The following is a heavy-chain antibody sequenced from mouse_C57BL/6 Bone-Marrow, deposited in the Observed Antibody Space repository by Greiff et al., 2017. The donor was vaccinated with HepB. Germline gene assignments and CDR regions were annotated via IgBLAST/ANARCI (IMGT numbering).Heavy chain of an antibody. CDR3: ARHNWDGYFDV. D-gene: IGHD4-1*01. CDR1: GFTFSDYY. CDR2: ISNGGGST. Sequence: DVKLQESGGGLVQPGGSLKLSCAASGFTFSDYYMYWVRQTPEKRLEWVAYISNGGGSTYYPDTVKGRFTISRDNAKNTLYLQMSRLKSEDTAMYYCARHNWDGYFDVWGTGTTVTVSS. V-gene: IGHV5-12*01. J-gene: IGHJ1*03.